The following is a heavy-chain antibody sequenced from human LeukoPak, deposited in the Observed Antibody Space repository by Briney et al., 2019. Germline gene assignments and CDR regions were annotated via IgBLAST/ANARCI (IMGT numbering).Heavy chain of an antibody. V-gene: IGHV4-39*01. Sequence: SETLSLTCTVSGGSISSSSYYWGWIPQPPGKGLEWMGSTNYSGGTFYPPSLKSRVTISVDTSKNQFSLKLSSVTAADTAVYYCARFREHLRRMRGHVEYYFDYWGQGTLVTVSS. D-gene: IGHD1-1*01. CDR3: ARFREHLRRMRGHVEYYFDY. J-gene: IGHJ4*02. CDR1: GGSISSSSYY. CDR2: TNYSGGT.